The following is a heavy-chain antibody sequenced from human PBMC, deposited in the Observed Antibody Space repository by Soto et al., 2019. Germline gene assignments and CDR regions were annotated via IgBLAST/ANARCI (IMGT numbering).Heavy chain of an antibody. CDR3: AKDRDYDIFGYYYYGMDV. D-gene: IGHD3-9*01. CDR2: ISYDGSNK. CDR1: GFTFSSYG. V-gene: IGHV3-30*18. J-gene: IGHJ6*02. Sequence: PGGSLRLSCAASGFTFSSYGMHWVRQAPGKGLEWVAVISYDGSNKYYADSVKGRFTISRDNSKNTLYLQMNSLRAEDTAVYYCAKDRDYDIFGYYYYGMDVWGQGTTVTVSS.